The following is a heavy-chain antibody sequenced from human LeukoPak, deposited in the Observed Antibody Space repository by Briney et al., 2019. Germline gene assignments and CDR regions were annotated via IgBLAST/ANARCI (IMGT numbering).Heavy chain of an antibody. CDR2: IKSDGSST. D-gene: IGHD2-21*02. CDR3: ARDGAYCGGDCYPTFDFDY. Sequence: GGSLRLSCAASGFTFSNYWMHWVRQAPGKGPVWVSRIKSDGSSTRFADSVKGRFTISRDNSKNTLYLQMGSLRAEDMAVYYCARDGAYCGGDCYPTFDFDYWGQGTLVTVSS. J-gene: IGHJ4*02. CDR1: GFTFSNYW. V-gene: IGHV3-74*01.